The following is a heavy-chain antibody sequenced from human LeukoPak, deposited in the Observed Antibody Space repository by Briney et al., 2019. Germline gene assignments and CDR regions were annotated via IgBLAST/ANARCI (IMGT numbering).Heavy chain of an antibody. CDR3: ARGLATRNDY. J-gene: IGHJ4*02. CDR2: ISGSGVKT. V-gene: IGHV3-23*01. Sequence: GGSLRLSCAASGFTFSTYAMSWVRQAPGKGLEWVSAISGSGVKTYYGDSMKGRVTISRDSSKNTLYLQMNSLRAEDTAVYYCARGLATRNDYWGQGTLVTVSS. CDR1: GFTFSTYA. D-gene: IGHD1-26*01.